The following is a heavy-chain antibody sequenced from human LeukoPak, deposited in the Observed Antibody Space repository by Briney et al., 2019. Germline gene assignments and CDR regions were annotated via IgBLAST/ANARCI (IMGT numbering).Heavy chain of an antibody. V-gene: IGHV3-64*01. J-gene: IGHJ4*02. CDR1: GFTFTTYT. Sequence: GGSLRLSCAASGFTFTTYTIHWVRQAPGKGLEYVSAVVGNGGTTYYANSVKGRFTISRDNSKNTVYLQKGSLRAEDTAVYYCARERAFYYFDYWGQGALVTVSS. CDR3: ARERAFYYFDY. CDR2: VVGNGGTT.